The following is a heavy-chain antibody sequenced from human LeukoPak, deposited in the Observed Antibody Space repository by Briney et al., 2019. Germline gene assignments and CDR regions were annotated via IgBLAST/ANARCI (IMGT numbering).Heavy chain of an antibody. CDR3: ARERIAVAATKSSYYYYGMDV. V-gene: IGHV4-59*01. D-gene: IGHD6-19*01. CDR2: IYCSGST. Sequence: NPSETLSLTCTVSGGSISSYYWSWIRQPPGKGLEWIGYIYCSGSTNYNPSLKSRVTIPVDTSKNQFSLKLSSVTAADTAVYYCARERIAVAATKSSYYYYGMDVWGQGTTDTVSS. J-gene: IGHJ6*02. CDR1: GGSISSYY.